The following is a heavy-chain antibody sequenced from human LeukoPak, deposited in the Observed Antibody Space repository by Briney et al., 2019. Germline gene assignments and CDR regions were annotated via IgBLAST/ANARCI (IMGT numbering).Heavy chain of an antibody. CDR2: RFTSGST. CDR1: GGSISSFY. V-gene: IGHV4-4*07. J-gene: IGHJ6*03. Sequence: PSETLSLTCTVSGGSISSFYWSWIRLPAGKGLEWIGRRFTSGSTNYNPSLKSRVTMSVDTSKNQFSLKLSSVTAADTAVYYCAREARYCSGGSCYYYYYYMDVWGKGTTVTVSS. D-gene: IGHD2-15*01. CDR3: AREARYCSGGSCYYYYYYMDV.